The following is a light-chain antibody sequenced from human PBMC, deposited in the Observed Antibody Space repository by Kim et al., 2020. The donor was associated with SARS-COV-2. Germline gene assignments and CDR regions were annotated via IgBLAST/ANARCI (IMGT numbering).Light chain of an antibody. Sequence: EIVSIQSPATLSLSPGERATLSCRASQSVSIYLAWYQQKPGQAPRLLIYDASNRATGIPARFTGSGSGPDFSLTISSLEPEDFAVYYCQQHNNWPHTFGGGTKVDIK. J-gene: IGKJ4*01. CDR3: QQHNNWPHT. V-gene: IGKV3-11*01. CDR2: DAS. CDR1: QSVSIY.